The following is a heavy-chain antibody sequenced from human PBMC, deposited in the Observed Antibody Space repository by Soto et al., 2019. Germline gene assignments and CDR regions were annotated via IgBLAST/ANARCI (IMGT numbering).Heavy chain of an antibody. V-gene: IGHV4-61*01. Sequence: SETLSLTCTVSGGSVSGGSYYWSWIRQPPGKGLDLIGYIYYSGSTNYNPYLKSRVTISVDTSKNQFSLKLSSVTAADTAVYYCARSFMIWGQGTMVT. CDR2: IYYSGST. CDR1: GGSVSGGSYY. J-gene: IGHJ3*02. D-gene: IGHD1-26*01. CDR3: ARSFMI.